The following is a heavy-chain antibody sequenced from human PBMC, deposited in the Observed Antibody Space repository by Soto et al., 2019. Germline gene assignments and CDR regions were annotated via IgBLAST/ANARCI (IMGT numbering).Heavy chain of an antibody. V-gene: IGHV3-48*01. D-gene: IGHD2-15*01. Sequence: VQLVESGGGLVQPGGSLRLSCAASGFTFSSYSMNWVRQAPGKGLEWVSYISSSSSTIYYADSVKGRFTISRDNAKNSLYLQMNSLRAEDTAVYYCARGRDSPFNWFDPWGQGTLVTVSS. CDR1: GFTFSSYS. J-gene: IGHJ5*02. CDR2: ISSSSSTI. CDR3: ARGRDSPFNWFDP.